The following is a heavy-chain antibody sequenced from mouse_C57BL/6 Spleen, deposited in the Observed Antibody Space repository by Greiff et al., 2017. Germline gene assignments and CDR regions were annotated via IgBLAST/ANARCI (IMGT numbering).Heavy chain of an antibody. CDR1: GYTFTSYW. CDR2: IDPSDSYT. J-gene: IGHJ1*03. D-gene: IGHD1-1*01. CDR3: ARPTSITTNWYFDV. Sequence: QVQLKQPGAELVKPGASVKLSCKASGYTFTSYWMQWVKQRPGQGLEWIGEIDPSDSYTNYNQKFKGKATLTVDTSASTAYMQLISLTSEDSAVYYCARPTSITTNWYFDVWGTGTTVTVSS. V-gene: IGHV1-50*01.